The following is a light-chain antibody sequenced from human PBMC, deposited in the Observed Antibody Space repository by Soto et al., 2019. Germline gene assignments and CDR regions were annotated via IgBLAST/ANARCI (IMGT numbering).Light chain of an antibody. CDR1: QSINSW. Sequence: IQMTQSPSPLSASVGDRVTITCRASQSINSWLAWYQQKPGKAPKLLIYDASSLESGVPSRFSGSGSGTECTLTISSLQPDDVATYYCQQYNSYSWTFGQGTKVDI. J-gene: IGKJ1*01. CDR2: DAS. CDR3: QQYNSYSWT. V-gene: IGKV1-5*01.